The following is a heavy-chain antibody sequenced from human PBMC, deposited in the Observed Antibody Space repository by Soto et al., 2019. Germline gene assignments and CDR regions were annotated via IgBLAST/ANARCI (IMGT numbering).Heavy chain of an antibody. V-gene: IGHV5-51*01. Sequence: AGASLKISCQGSGYSFSSHWIGWVRQMPGKGLDWMGIIYPGDSDTRYSPSFLGQVTISADKSINTAYLQWSSLKASDTAMYYCARQGNGAEGFDFWGQGALVTVSS. CDR2: IYPGDSDT. CDR1: GYSFSSHW. J-gene: IGHJ4*02. CDR3: ARQGNGAEGFDF. D-gene: IGHD4-17*01.